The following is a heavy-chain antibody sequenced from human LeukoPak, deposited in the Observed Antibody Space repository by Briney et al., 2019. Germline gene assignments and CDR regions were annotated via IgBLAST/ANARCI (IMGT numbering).Heavy chain of an antibody. CDR2: ISAYNGNT. J-gene: IGHJ4*02. D-gene: IGHD3-3*01. CDR3: ARRGITIFGVVKDFDY. Sequence: GASVKVSCKASGYTFTSYGISWVRQAPGQGLEWMGWISAYNGNTNYAQKLQGRVTMTTDTSTSTAYMELRSLRSDDTAVYYCARRGITIFGVVKDFDYWGQGTLVTVSS. V-gene: IGHV1-18*01. CDR1: GYTFTSYG.